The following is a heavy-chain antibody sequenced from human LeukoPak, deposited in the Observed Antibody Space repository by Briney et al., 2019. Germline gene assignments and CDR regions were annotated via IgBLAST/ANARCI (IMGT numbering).Heavy chain of an antibody. CDR1: GYTFTGYY. D-gene: IGHD5-12*01. CDR2: INPNSGGT. J-gene: IGHJ4*02. Sequence: GASVKVSCKASGYTFTGYYMHWVRQAPGQGLEWMEWINPNSGGTNYAQKFQGRVTMTRDTSISTAYMELSRLRSDDTAVYYCARDSIVAPAFDYWGQGILVTVSS. V-gene: IGHV1-2*02. CDR3: ARDSIVAPAFDY.